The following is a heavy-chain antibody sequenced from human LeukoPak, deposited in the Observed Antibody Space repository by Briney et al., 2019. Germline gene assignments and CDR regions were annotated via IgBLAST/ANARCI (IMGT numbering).Heavy chain of an antibody. V-gene: IGHV4-59*01. CDR2: IYYSGST. J-gene: IGHJ3*01. CDR3: ARGFWELGR. CDR1: GGSISSYY. D-gene: IGHD3-3*01. Sequence: SETLSLTCTVSGGSISSYYWSWIRQPPGKGLEWIGYIYYSGSTNYNPSLKSRVTISVDTSKNQFSLKLSSVTAADTAVYYCARGFWELGRWGQGTMVTVSS.